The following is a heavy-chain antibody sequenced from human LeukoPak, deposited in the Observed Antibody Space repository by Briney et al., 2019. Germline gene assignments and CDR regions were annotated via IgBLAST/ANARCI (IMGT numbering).Heavy chain of an antibody. CDR3: ARDLHYYVAMYV. Sequence: GGSLRLSCEASGFAFSAYAMTWVRQAPGQGLEWVSSIGSDNKPHYSESVKGRFAISRDNSKSMLFLQLNSLRAEDTALYYCARDLHYYVAMYVWGQGTTVTVSS. J-gene: IGHJ6*02. CDR1: GFAFSAYA. CDR2: IGSDNKP. D-gene: IGHD3-10*02. V-gene: IGHV3-23*01.